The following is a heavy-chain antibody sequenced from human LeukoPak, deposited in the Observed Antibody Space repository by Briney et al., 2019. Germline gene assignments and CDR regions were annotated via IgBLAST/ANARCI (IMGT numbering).Heavy chain of an antibody. D-gene: IGHD5-18*01. CDR3: AKITAMAFYYMDV. Sequence: GGSLRLSCAASGFTFSSYGMSWVRQAPGKGLEGVSAISGSGGSTYYADSVKGRFTISRDNSKNTLYLQMNSLRAEDTAVYYCAKITAMAFYYMDVWGKGTTVTISS. V-gene: IGHV3-23*01. CDR1: GFTFSSYG. CDR2: ISGSGGST. J-gene: IGHJ6*03.